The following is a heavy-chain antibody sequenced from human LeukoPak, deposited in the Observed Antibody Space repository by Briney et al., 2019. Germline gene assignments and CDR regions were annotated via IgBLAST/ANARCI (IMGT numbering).Heavy chain of an antibody. D-gene: IGHD2-2*01. CDR3: ARDTYYCSSTSCPYHYYYYMDV. J-gene: IGHJ6*03. V-gene: IGHV4-59*01. Sequence: SETLSLTCTVSGGSISSYYWSWIRQPPGKGLEWIGYIYYSGSTNYNPSLKSRVTISVDTSKNQFSLKLSSVTAADTAVYYCARDTYYCSSTSCPYHYYYYMDVWGKGTTVTVSS. CDR2: IYYSGST. CDR1: GGSISSYY.